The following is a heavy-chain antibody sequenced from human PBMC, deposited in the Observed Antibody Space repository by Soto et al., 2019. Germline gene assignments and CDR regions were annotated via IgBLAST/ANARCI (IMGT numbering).Heavy chain of an antibody. CDR3: ATGIHDFWSRSRRYGMDV. CDR1: GFTFSSYA. Sequence: PGGSLRLSCAASGFTFSSYAMHWVRQAPGKGLEWVAVISYDVSNKYYADSVKGRFTISRDNSKNTLYLQMNSLRAEDTAVYYCATGIHDFWSRSRRYGMDVWGRGTRVTVSS. D-gene: IGHD3-3*01. J-gene: IGHJ6*02. CDR2: ISYDVSNK. V-gene: IGHV3-30-3*01.